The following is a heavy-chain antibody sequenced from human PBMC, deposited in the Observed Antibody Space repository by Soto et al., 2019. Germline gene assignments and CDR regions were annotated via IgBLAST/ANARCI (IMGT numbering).Heavy chain of an antibody. Sequence: QVQLVQSGAEVKKPGASVKVSCKASGYTFTSYDINWVRQATGQGLEWMGWMNPNSGNTGYAQKFQGRVTMTRNTSIRTAYMELSSLRYEDTAVYYSARVRMGYCSSTGCYAWGTSYYYYMDVWGKGTTVTVSS. J-gene: IGHJ6*03. CDR1: GYTFTSYD. CDR3: ARVRMGYCSSTGCYAWGTSYYYYMDV. D-gene: IGHD2-2*01. V-gene: IGHV1-8*01. CDR2: MNPNSGNT.